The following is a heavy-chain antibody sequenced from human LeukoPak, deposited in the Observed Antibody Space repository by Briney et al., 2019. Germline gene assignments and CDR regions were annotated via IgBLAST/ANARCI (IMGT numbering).Heavy chain of an antibody. CDR3: ARVDYRGGGYFLDV. CDR1: EFTFTTYS. J-gene: IGHJ6*03. CDR2: ISSRATYR. V-gene: IGHV3-21*01. Sequence: GGSLRLSCAASEFTFTTYSMAWVRQAPGKGLEWVSSISSRATYRYYADSVNGRFTISRGDPKNSLYLQMNSLRAEDTAVYYCARVDYRGGGYFLDVWGRGTPVTVSS. D-gene: IGHD4-11*01.